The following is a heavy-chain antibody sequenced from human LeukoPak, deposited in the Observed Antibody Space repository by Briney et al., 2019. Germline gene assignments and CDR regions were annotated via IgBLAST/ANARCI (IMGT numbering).Heavy chain of an antibody. CDR3: ARDDDYGGKELDY. D-gene: IGHD4-23*01. V-gene: IGHV1-24*01. J-gene: IGHJ4*02. Sequence: ASVKVSCKVSGYTLTELSMHWVRQPPGKGLGWMGGFDPEDGETIYAQKFQGRVTMTEDTSTDTAYMELSSLRSDDTAVYYCARDDDYGGKELDYWGQGTLVTVSS. CDR1: GYTLTELS. CDR2: FDPEDGET.